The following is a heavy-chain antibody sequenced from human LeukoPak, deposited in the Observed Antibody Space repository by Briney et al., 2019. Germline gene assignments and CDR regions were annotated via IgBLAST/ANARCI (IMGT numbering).Heavy chain of an antibody. CDR1: GGSISSSSYY. J-gene: IGHJ3*02. CDR3: ARRGITIFVVVISPGAFDI. CDR2: IYYSGST. Sequence: PSETLSLTCTVSGGSISSSSYYWGWIRQPPGKGLEWIGGIYYSGSTYYNPSLKSRVTISVDTSKNQFSLKLSSVTAADTAVYYCARRGITIFVVVISPGAFDIWGQGTMVTVSS. D-gene: IGHD3-3*01. V-gene: IGHV4-39*01.